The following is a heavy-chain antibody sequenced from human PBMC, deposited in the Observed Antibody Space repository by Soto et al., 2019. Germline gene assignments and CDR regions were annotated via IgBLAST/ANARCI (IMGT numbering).Heavy chain of an antibody. D-gene: IGHD1-26*01. V-gene: IGHV1-46*02. CDR3: ARLYSGSRLDY. CDR1: GYTFNTYN. J-gene: IGHJ4*02. Sequence: QVQLVQSGAEVKKPGASVKVSCKASGYTFNTYNMYWVRQAPGQGLEWMGVIHPSIGSTNYAQKLQGRVIMTMDTSTSTVYMELSTLRSDDTAVYYCARLYSGSRLDYWGQGTLVTVSS. CDR2: IHPSIGST.